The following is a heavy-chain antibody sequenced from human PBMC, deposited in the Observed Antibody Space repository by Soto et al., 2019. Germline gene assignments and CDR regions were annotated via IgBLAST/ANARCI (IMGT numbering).Heavy chain of an antibody. CDR1: GYDFFKYN. CDR3: TRADSDVVILPDVRPLFDL. Sequence: QVQLVQAGAEVKKPGASVKVSCKTSGYDFFKYNMHWVRQAPGQGLEWMGVINPNGGYTRHAQKFQDRVIMTRVTSSKIVYMELSGLTSADTAMYYCTRADSDVVILPDVRPLFDLWGQGALVTVSS. D-gene: IGHD2-21*01. V-gene: IGHV1-46*01. CDR2: INPNGGYT. J-gene: IGHJ4*02.